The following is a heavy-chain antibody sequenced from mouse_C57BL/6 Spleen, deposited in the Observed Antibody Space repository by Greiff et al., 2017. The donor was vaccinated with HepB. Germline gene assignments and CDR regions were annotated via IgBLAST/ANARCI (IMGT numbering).Heavy chain of an antibody. V-gene: IGHV5-17*01. CDR2: ISSGSSTI. J-gene: IGHJ4*01. CDR3: ARDLLWYAMDY. Sequence: DVMLVESGGGLVKPGGSLKLSCAASGFTFSDYGMHWVRQAPEKGLEWVAYISSGSSTIYYADTVKGRFTISRDNAKNTLFLQMTSLRSEDTAMYYCARDLLWYAMDYWGQGTSVTVSS. CDR1: GFTFSDYG. D-gene: IGHD2-1*01.